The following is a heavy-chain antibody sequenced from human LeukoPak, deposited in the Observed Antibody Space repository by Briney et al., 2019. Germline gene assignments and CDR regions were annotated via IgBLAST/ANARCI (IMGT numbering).Heavy chain of an antibody. D-gene: IGHD2-2*01. CDR1: GFTFSSYA. CDR2: ISYDGSNK. CDR3: ARGEVLVVPAADGFDP. J-gene: IGHJ5*02. Sequence: PGGSLRLSCAVSGFTFSSYALHWVRQAPGKGLEWVSVISYDGSNKYYADSVKGRFTISRDNSKNTLYLQMNSLRAEGTAVYYCARGEVLVVPAADGFDPWGQGTLVTVSS. V-gene: IGHV3-30*04.